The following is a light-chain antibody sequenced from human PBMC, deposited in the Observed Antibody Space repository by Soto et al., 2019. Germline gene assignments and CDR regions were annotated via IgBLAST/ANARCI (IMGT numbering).Light chain of an antibody. J-gene: IGKJ1*01. Sequence: PGERVTLSCRASQSVSSNLAWYQQKPGQAPRLLIYGVYTRATGIPARFSGTGSGTEFTLTISSLQSEDFALYYCQQYNDWPLTFGQGTKVDIK. CDR2: GVY. CDR3: QQYNDWPLT. CDR1: QSVSSN. V-gene: IGKV3-15*01.